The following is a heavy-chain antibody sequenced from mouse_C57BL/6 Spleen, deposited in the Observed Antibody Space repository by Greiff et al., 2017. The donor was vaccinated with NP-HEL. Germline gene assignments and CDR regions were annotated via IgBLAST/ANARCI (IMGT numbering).Heavy chain of an antibody. J-gene: IGHJ3*01. CDR1: GYTFTSYW. Sequence: VQLQQSGAELVKPGASVKLSCKASGYTFTSYWMHWVKQRPGQGLEWIGMIHPNSGSTNYNEKFKSKATLTVDKSSSTAYMQLSSLTSEDSAVYYCAREWIYYDYDGFAYWGQGTLVTVSA. V-gene: IGHV1-64*01. D-gene: IGHD2-4*01. CDR3: AREWIYYDYDGFAY. CDR2: IHPNSGST.